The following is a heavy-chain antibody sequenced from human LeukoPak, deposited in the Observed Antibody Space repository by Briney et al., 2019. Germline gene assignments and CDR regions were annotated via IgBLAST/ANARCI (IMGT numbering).Heavy chain of an antibody. J-gene: IGHJ4*02. Sequence: GGSLRLSCAASGFTFSSYAMSWVRQAPGKGLEWVSAISGSGGSTYYADSVKGRFTISRDNSKNTLYLQMNSLRAEDTAVYYCAKDLWVYGDCGHYFDYWGQGTLVTVSS. CDR1: GFTFSSYA. CDR3: AKDLWVYGDCGHYFDY. D-gene: IGHD4-17*01. CDR2: ISGSGGST. V-gene: IGHV3-23*01.